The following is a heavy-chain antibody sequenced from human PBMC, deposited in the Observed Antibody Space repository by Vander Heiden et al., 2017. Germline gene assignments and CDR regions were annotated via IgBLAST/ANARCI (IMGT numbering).Heavy chain of an antibody. Sequence: QVQLQESGPGLVKPSQTLSLTCPVSGGAISSGCYYWSWIRQQPGKGLEWIGYIYYSGSTYYNPSLKSRVTISVDTSKNQFSLKLSSVTAADTAVYYCARTTVTIPLWNWGQGTLVTVSS. CDR1: GGAISSGCYY. D-gene: IGHD4-17*01. V-gene: IGHV4-31*03. CDR2: IYYSGST. CDR3: ARTTVTIPLWN. J-gene: IGHJ4*02.